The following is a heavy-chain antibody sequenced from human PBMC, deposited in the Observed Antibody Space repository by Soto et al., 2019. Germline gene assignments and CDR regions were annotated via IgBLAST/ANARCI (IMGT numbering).Heavy chain of an antibody. CDR2: ISTYNGDT. Sequence: QVQLVQSGAEVKKPGASVKVSCKASGYTFTRSGISWVRQAPGQGLEWMGWISTYNGDTNYAQTFQGRVTMTTDTSTSTVHMEVRSLRSDDTAVYYCAREGVAPYYYYGIDVWGHGTPVTVSS. CDR3: AREGVAPYYYYGIDV. D-gene: IGHD5-12*01. J-gene: IGHJ6*02. CDR1: GYTFTRSG. V-gene: IGHV1-18*01.